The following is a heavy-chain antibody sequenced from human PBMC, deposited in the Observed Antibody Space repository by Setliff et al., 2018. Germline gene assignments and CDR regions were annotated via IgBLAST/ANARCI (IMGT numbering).Heavy chain of an antibody. CDR1: GYTFTSYD. J-gene: IGHJ3*02. D-gene: IGHD3-22*01. CDR2: MNPNSGNT. Sequence: ASVKVSCKASGYTFTSYDINWVRQAPGQGLEWMGWMNPNSGNTGYAQKFQGRVTMTRNTSISTAYMELSSLRSEDTAVYYCARAARRGSGYYYLPSDAFDIWGQGTMVTVSS. V-gene: IGHV1-8*01. CDR3: ARAARRGSGYYYLPSDAFDI.